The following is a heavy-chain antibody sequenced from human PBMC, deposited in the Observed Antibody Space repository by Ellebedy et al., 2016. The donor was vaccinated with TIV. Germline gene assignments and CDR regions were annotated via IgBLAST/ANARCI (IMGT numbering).Heavy chain of an antibody. CDR1: GYTFINYA. CDR3: ARDRRRIVRFLEWFGDRYYGMDV. CDR2: INPGNGNT. Sequence: AASVKVSCKASGYTFINYAIHWVRQAPGQRLEWMGWINPGNGNTKYSQKFQGRVTMTTDTSTSTAYMELRSLRSDDTAVYYCARDRRRIVRFLEWFGDRYYGMDVWGQGTTVTVSS. V-gene: IGHV1-3*01. D-gene: IGHD3-3*01. J-gene: IGHJ6*02.